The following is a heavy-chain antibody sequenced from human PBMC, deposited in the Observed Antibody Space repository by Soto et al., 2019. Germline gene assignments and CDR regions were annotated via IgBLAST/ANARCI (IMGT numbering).Heavy chain of an antibody. CDR3: ARDLAAADY. J-gene: IGHJ4*02. V-gene: IGHV1-46*01. Sequence: QVQLVQSGAEVKKPGASVKVSCKASGYTFTNYYIHWGRQAPGQGLEWMGIINPTGGSTNYAQKFQGRVTLTMDTSSSTVYMELSSLRFEDTAVYYCARDLAAADYWGQGTLVTVSS. CDR1: GYTFTNYY. D-gene: IGHD6-13*01. CDR2: INPTGGST.